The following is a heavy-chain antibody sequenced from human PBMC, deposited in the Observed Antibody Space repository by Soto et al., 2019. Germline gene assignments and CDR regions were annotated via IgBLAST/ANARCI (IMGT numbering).Heavy chain of an antibody. Sequence: SETLSLTCTVSGGSVSSCSYYWSWIRQPPGMGLEWIGYIFYSGTTNYNPSLKSRVTMSLYTSKNQFSLKLSSVTAADTAVYYCARVGFLYYYYYYYGMDVWGQGTTVTVSS. D-gene: IGHD3-3*01. CDR2: IFYSGTT. V-gene: IGHV4-61*01. CDR3: ARVGFLYYYYYYYGMDV. J-gene: IGHJ6*02. CDR1: GGSVSSCSYY.